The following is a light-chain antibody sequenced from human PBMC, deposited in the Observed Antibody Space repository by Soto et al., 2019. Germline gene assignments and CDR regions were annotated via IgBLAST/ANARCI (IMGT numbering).Light chain of an antibody. CDR3: QQRYNWPPWT. Sequence: EVVLTQSPATLSVSPGDRATLSCRASQYIGSAVAWYHQRSGQAPRLLIFDASIRVPTTPARFSGSVSGTEFTLTISSLEPEDFAVYYCQQRYNWPPWTFGQGTKVDIK. CDR2: DAS. CDR1: QYIGSA. J-gene: IGKJ1*01. V-gene: IGKV3-11*01.